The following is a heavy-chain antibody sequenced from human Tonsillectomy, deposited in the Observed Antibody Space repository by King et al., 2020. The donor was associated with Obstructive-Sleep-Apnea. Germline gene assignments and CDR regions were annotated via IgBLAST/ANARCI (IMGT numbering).Heavy chain of an antibody. CDR3: TRDAEPRAHIVSDYYQNYGMDV. CDR2: INRDGGSR. CDR1: GGTFSNYR. Sequence: VQLVESGGGLVQPGGSLRLSCVVSGGTFSNYRMHWVRQAPGKGLVWVSRINRDGGSRHYADSVEGRFTISRDNAKNTVYLEMNSLQVEDTAVYFCTRDAEPRAHIVSDYYQNYGMDVWGQGTTVTVSS. V-gene: IGHV3-74*01. D-gene: IGHD3-9*01. J-gene: IGHJ6*02.